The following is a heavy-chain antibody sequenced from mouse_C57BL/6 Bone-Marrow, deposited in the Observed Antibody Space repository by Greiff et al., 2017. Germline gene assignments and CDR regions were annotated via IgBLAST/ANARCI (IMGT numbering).Heavy chain of an antibody. Sequence: QVQLQQPGAELVKPGASVKLSCKASGYTFTSYWMQWVKQRPGQGLEWIGEIDPSDSYTNYNQKFKGKATLTVDTSSSTAYMQLSSLTSEDSAVYYCARNEGDYGSSRNWFFDVWGTGTTVTVSA. CDR3: ARNEGDYGSSRNWFFDV. V-gene: IGHV1-50*01. CDR2: IDPSDSYT. CDR1: GYTFTSYW. J-gene: IGHJ1*03. D-gene: IGHD1-1*01.